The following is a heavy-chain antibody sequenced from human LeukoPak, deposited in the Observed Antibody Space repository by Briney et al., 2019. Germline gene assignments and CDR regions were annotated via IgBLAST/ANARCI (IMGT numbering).Heavy chain of an antibody. CDR1: GGSISSYY. D-gene: IGHD1-26*01. V-gene: IGHV4-59*01. CDR3: ARVLDSGSYFRSFDP. Sequence: SETLSLTCTVSGGSISSYYWSWIRQPPGKGLEWIGYIYYSGSTNYNPSLKSRVTISVDTSKNQFSLKLSSVTAADTAVYYCARVLDSGSYFRSFDPWGQGTLVTASS. CDR2: IYYSGST. J-gene: IGHJ5*02.